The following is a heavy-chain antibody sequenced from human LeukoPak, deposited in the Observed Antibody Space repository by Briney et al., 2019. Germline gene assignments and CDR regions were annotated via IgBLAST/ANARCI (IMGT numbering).Heavy chain of an antibody. CDR1: GGSISTYY. J-gene: IGHJ4*02. CDR2: IYSSGST. Sequence: SETLSLTCTVSGGSISTYYWSWIRLPPGKGLEWIGYIYSSGSTNYNPSLKSRVTISVDTSKNQFSLKLSSVTAADTAVYYCARYFSGSPKRGDLDSWGQGTPGTVSS. V-gene: IGHV4-59*08. D-gene: IGHD3-3*01. CDR3: ARYFSGSPKRGDLDS.